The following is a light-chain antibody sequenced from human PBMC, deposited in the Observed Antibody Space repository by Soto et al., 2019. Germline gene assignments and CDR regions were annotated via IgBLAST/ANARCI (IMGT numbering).Light chain of an antibody. J-gene: IGKJ1*01. V-gene: IGKV3-20*01. CDR3: HQHGISPWT. CDR1: QTVNGNS. Sequence: EIVLTQSPGTLSLSSGERATLSCRASQTVNGNSLAWYQQKAGQAPRLLIYDASSRATGVPDRFSGSGSGTDFTLTISILGPEDFAVYFCHQHGISPWTFGQGTRVEIK. CDR2: DAS.